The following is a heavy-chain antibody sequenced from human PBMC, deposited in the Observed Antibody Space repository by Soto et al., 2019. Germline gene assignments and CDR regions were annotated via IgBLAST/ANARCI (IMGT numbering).Heavy chain of an antibody. D-gene: IGHD3-22*01. J-gene: IGHJ4*01. CDR3: TTDSYSTIIIVRFDY. Sequence: GYLRLSCAASGFTFNNAWLNWVRQDPGKGLEWVGRIKSKTDGGTTDYAAPVKGRFAISRDDSNNMVYLQMNSLKIEDTAVYYCTTDSYSTIIIVRFDYWGHGTLVTVSS. CDR2: IKSKTDGGTT. V-gene: IGHV3-15*07. CDR1: GFTFNNAW.